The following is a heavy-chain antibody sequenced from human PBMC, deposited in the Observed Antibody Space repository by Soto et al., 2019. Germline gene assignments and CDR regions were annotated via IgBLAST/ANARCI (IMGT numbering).Heavy chain of an antibody. CDR1: GGSISSYY. V-gene: IGHV4-59*01. CDR2: IYYSGST. J-gene: IGHJ6*02. Sequence: SETLSLTCTVSGGSISSYYWSWIRQAPGKGLEWIGYIYYSGSTNYNPSLKSRVTISVDTSKNQFSLKLSSVTAADTAVYYCARADYGGSSFYGMDVWGQGTTVTVSS. CDR3: ARADYGGSSFYGMDV. D-gene: IGHD2-15*01.